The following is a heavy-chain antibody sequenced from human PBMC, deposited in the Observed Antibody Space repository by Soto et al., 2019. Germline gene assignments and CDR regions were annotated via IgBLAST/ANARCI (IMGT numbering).Heavy chain of an antibody. J-gene: IGHJ6*02. D-gene: IGHD6-13*01. Sequence: GASVKVSCKASGYTFTGYYMHWVRQAPGQGLEWMGWINPNSGGTNYAQKFQGRVTMTRDTSISTAYMELSRLRSDDTAVYYCARDLSSSWYLGPHYYYGMDVWGQGTTVTVSS. CDR2: INPNSGGT. CDR1: GYTFTGYY. V-gene: IGHV1-2*02. CDR3: ARDLSSSWYLGPHYYYGMDV.